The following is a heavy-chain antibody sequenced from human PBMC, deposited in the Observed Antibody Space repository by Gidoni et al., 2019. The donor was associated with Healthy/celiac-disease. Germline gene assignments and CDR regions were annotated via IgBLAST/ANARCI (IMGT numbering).Heavy chain of an antibody. CDR2: ISGSGGST. V-gene: IGHV3-23*01. D-gene: IGHD2-2*01. Sequence: EVQLLESGGGLVQPGGSLRLSCAASGFTFSSYAMSWVRQAPGKGLEWVSAISGSGGSTYYADSVKGRFTISRDNSKNTLYLQMNSLRAEDTAVYYCAKALTGVVPAAILTFDYWGQGTLVTVSS. CDR3: AKALTGVVPAAILTFDY. CDR1: GFTFSSYA. J-gene: IGHJ4*02.